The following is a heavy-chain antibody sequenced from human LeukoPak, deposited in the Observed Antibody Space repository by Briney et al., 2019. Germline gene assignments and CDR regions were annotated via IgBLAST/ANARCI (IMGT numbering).Heavy chain of an antibody. Sequence: SETLSLTCAVYGGSFNGYYWSWIRQPPGKGLEWIGEINHSGSTNYNPSLKSRVTISVDTSKNQFSLKLSSVTAADTAVYYCARVGTYSYGYDADYWGQGTLVTVSS. J-gene: IGHJ4*02. CDR1: GGSFNGYY. CDR2: INHSGST. V-gene: IGHV4-34*01. CDR3: ARVGTYSYGYDADY. D-gene: IGHD5-18*01.